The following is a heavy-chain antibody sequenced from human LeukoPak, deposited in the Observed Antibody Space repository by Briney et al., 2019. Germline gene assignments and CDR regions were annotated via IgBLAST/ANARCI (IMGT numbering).Heavy chain of an antibody. V-gene: IGHV4-61*01. CDR2: DYCGGNT. CDR1: GGSVTSVSHC. J-gene: IGHJ4*02. D-gene: IGHD3-10*01. CDR3: ARDHYGSLDY. Sequence: SETLSLTCTVSGGSVTSVSHCWGWIRQPPGKGLEWIGYDYCGGNTNYNPSLKSRVTISVDTSKNQFSLKLSSVTAADTAVYYCARDHYGSLDYWGQGTLVTIPS.